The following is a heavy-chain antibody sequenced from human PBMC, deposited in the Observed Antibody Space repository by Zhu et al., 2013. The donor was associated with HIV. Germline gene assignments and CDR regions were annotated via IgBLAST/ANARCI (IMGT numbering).Heavy chain of an antibody. D-gene: IGHD2-8*02. J-gene: IGHJ5*02. CDR3: ARMDKGSCTATTCPDWFDP. CDR2: VNPTIGNA. V-gene: IGHV1-8*03. CDR1: GYTFTNYG. Sequence: QVQLVQSGPEVKKPGASVKVSCKASGYTFTNYGINWVRQATGHGLEWMGWVNPTIGNAGYAQKFQGRVTITRDTSTSTVYMELSSLRSDDTAVYYCARMDKGSCTATTCPDWFDPWGQGTLVIVSS.